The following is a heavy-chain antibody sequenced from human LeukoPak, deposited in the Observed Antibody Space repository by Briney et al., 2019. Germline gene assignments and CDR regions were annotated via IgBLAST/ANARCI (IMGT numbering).Heavy chain of an antibody. CDR1: GFTFSSYS. V-gene: IGHV3-21*01. J-gene: IGHJ1*01. CDR3: ARDRGGSGCYQH. D-gene: IGHD6-19*01. CDR2: ISSSSSYI. Sequence: GGSLRLSCAASGFTFSSYSMNWVRQAPGKGLEWVSSISSSSSYICYADSVKGRFTISRDNAKNSLYLQMNSLRAEDTAVYYCARDRGGSGCYQHWGQGTLVTVSS.